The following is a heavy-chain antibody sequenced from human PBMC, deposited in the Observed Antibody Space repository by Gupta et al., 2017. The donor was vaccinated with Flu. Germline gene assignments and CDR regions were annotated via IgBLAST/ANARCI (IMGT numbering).Heavy chain of an antibody. CDR1: GYTFTNYY. D-gene: IGHD2-15*01. CDR2: INPTSGST. J-gene: IGHJ4*02. CDR3: ARADAGRAAHRGSYFDS. Sequence: QVQLVQSGAEVKKPGASVKISCKASGYTFTNYYIHWVRQAPGQGLEWMVIINPTSGSTTYAQKFEGRITVTRDTSTSTVYMELSSLRSEDTAAYYCARADAGRAAHRGSYFDSWGQGTLVTVSS. V-gene: IGHV1-46*01.